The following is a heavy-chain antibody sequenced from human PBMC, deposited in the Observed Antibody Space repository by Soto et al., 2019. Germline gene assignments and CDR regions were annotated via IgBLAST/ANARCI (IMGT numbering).Heavy chain of an antibody. CDR1: GYTFTSYD. D-gene: IGHD3-10*01. J-gene: IGHJ3*02. CDR3: ARGINYYDSGVDAFDI. Sequence: QVQLVQSGAEVKKPGASVKVSCKASGYTFTSYDINWVRQATGHGLEWMGWMNPNSGNTGYAQKFXGXVXMSXNSSMSTAYMELSSLRSEDTAVYYCARGINYYDSGVDAFDIWGQGTMVTVSS. V-gene: IGHV1-8*01. CDR2: MNPNSGNT.